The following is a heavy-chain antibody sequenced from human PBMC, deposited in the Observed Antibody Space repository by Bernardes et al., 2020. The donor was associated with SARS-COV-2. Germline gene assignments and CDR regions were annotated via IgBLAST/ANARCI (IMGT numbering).Heavy chain of an antibody. CDR3: TTELLYDNIY. D-gene: IGHD3-22*01. CDR1: GITFTSSD. J-gene: IGHJ4*02. Sequence: GGSLRLSCATSGITFTSSDMAWVRQAPGKGLEWVSTISAISNTHYADPVKGRFTISRDDANNALHLQMNSLRAEDTATYYCTTELLYDNIYWGQGALVTVSS. CDR2: ISAISNT. V-gene: IGHV3-23*01.